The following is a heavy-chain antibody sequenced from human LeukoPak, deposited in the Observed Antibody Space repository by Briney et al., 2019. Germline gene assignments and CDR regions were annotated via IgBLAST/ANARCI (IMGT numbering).Heavy chain of an antibody. CDR3: ARDTTRDFYDSSGYYHGHLDY. J-gene: IGHJ4*02. V-gene: IGHV3-74*01. Sequence: GGSLRLSCAASGFTFSSYWMHWVRQAPGRGLVWVSRINTDGSSTSYADSVKGRFTISRDNAKNTLYLQMNSLRAEDTAVHYCARDTTRDFYDSSGYYHGHLDYWGQGTLVSVSS. CDR2: INTDGSST. D-gene: IGHD3-22*01. CDR1: GFTFSSYW.